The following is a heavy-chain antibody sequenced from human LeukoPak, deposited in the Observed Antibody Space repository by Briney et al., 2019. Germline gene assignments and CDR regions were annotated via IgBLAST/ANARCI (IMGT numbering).Heavy chain of an antibody. Sequence: GASVKVSCKVSGYTLTELSMHWVRQAPGKGLEWMGGFDPEGGETIYAQKFQGRVTMTEDTSTDTAYMELSSLRSEDTAMYYCATEFERALLGVFDIWGQGTMVTVSS. J-gene: IGHJ3*02. CDR3: ATEFERALLGVFDI. V-gene: IGHV1-24*01. CDR2: FDPEGGET. D-gene: IGHD2-15*01. CDR1: GYTLTELS.